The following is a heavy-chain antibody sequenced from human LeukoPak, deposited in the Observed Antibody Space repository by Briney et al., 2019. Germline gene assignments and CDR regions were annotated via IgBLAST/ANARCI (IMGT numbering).Heavy chain of an antibody. CDR1: GFTFSSYS. V-gene: IGHV3-21*01. D-gene: IGHD6-6*01. CDR3: ARGIATSSGVDY. J-gene: IGHJ4*02. Sequence: PGGSLRLSCAASGFTFSSYSMNWVRQAPGKGLEWVSSISGTSSYIYYVDSVKGRFTISRDNAKNSLYLQMNSLRAEDTAVYYCARGIATSSGVDYWGQGTLVTVSS. CDR2: ISGTSSYI.